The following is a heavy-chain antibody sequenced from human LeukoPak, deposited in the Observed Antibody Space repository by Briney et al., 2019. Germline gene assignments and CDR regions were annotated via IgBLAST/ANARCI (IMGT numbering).Heavy chain of an antibody. V-gene: IGHV3-23*01. CDR2: ISGSGGST. CDR3: AKPGDCGGDCQLDAFDI. D-gene: IGHD2-21*01. J-gene: IGHJ3*02. Sequence: TGGSLRLSCAASGFTFSSYAMSWVRQAPGKGLEWVSAISGSGGSTYYADSVEGRFTISRDNSKNTLYLQMNSLRAEDTAVYYCAKPGDCGGDCQLDAFDIWGQGTMVTVSS. CDR1: GFTFSSYA.